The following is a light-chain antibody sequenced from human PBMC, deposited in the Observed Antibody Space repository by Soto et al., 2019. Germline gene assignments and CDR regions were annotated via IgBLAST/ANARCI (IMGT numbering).Light chain of an antibody. CDR1: QSVNRN. V-gene: IGKV1-39*01. CDR3: QQSLITQYS. CDR2: GAS. Sequence: DIQMTQSPSSLSASVGDRVTITCRASQSVNRNLHWYQQRPGKAPMLLIFGASSLQSGVPSRFSGSGSGTDFTLTISSLQPEDFATYYCQQSLITQYSFGQGTKLEIK. J-gene: IGKJ2*03.